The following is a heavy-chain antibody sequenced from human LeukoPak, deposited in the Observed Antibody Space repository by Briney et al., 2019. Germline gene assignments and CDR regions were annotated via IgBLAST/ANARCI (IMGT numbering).Heavy chain of an antibody. CDR3: ASLSRPTGNWFDP. V-gene: IGHV3-53*01. Sequence: GGSLALSCAASGFPVSSNYMIWVRQAPGKGLEWVSDIYSGGSTYYADSVKGRFTISRDNSKNTLYLQMNSLRAEDTAVYYCASLSRPTGNWFDPWGQGTLVTVSS. CDR2: IYSGGST. CDR1: GFPVSSNY. J-gene: IGHJ5*02. D-gene: IGHD4-17*01.